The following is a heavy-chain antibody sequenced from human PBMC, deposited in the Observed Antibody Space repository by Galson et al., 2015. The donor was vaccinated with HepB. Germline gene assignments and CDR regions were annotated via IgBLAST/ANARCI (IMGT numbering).Heavy chain of an antibody. J-gene: IGHJ5*01. CDR1: GFAFDTHA. Sequence: SLRLSCAASGFAFDTHAMSWVRQAPGRGLEWIAGISSNGDSKSYADSVKGRIPVSRDNSNNMVYLQMNSLRAEDAGLYFCAKGYGLFDSWGQGILVTVSS. CDR2: ISSNGDSK. V-gene: IGHV3-23*01. CDR3: AKGYGLFDS. D-gene: IGHD5-18*01.